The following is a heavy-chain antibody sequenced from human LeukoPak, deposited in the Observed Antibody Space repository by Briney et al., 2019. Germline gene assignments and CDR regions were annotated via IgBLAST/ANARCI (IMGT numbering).Heavy chain of an antibody. CDR2: IIPIFGTA. Sequence: ASVKVSCKASGGTFISYAISWVRQAPGQGLEWMGGIIPIFGTANYAQKFQGRVTITTDESTSTAYMELSSLRSEDTAVYYCARDEYERAAADPNLGYYYMDVWGKGTTVTVSS. J-gene: IGHJ6*03. D-gene: IGHD6-13*01. CDR1: GGTFISYA. CDR3: ARDEYERAAADPNLGYYYMDV. V-gene: IGHV1-69*05.